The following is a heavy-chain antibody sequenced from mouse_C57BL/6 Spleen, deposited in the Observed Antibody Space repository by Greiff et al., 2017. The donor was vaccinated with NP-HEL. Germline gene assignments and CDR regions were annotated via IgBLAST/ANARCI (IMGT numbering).Heavy chain of an antibody. Sequence: EVQLVESGPELVKPGASVKIPCKASGYTFTDYNMDWVKQSHGKSLEWIGDINPNNGGTIYNQKFKGKATLTVDKSSSTAYMELRSLTSEDTAVYYCAREGLGYYGSSSYFDVWGTGTTVTVSS. CDR2: INPNNGGT. J-gene: IGHJ1*03. V-gene: IGHV1-18*01. CDR1: GYTFTDYN. CDR3: AREGLGYYGSSSYFDV. D-gene: IGHD1-1*01.